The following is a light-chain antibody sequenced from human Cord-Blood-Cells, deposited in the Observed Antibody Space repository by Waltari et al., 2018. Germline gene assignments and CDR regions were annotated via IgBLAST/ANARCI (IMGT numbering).Light chain of an antibody. V-gene: IGLV2-14*01. J-gene: IGLJ3*02. Sequence: QSALTQPASVSGSPGQSITISFTGTSSDVGGYNYVSWYQQHPGTAPKLMIYDFSKRPSGVSNRFSGSKSGNTASLTISGLQAEDEADYYCSSYTSSSTWVFGGGTKLTVL. CDR2: DFS. CDR1: SSDVGGYNY. CDR3: SSYTSSSTWV.